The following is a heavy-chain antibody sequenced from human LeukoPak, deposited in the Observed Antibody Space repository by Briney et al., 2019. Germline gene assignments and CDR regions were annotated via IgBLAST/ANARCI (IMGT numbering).Heavy chain of an antibody. CDR2: ISYDGSNK. CDR1: GFTFSSYG. CDR3: AKDLGLAQLGSYGMDV. J-gene: IGHJ6*02. Sequence: GGSLRLSCAASGFTFSSYGMHWVRQAPGKGLEWVAVISYDGSNKYYADSVKDRFTISRDNSKNTLYLQMNSLRAEDTAVYYCAKDLGLAQLGSYGMDVWGQGTTVTVSS. D-gene: IGHD6-6*01. V-gene: IGHV3-30*18.